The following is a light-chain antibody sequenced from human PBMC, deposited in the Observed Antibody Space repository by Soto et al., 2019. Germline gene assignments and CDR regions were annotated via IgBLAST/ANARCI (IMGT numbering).Light chain of an antibody. V-gene: IGKV3-15*01. J-gene: IGKJ5*01. CDR1: QSVSSN. Sequence: EIVMTQSPATLSVSPWERATLSCRASQSVSSNLAWYQQKPGQAPSLLLYGASTRATGIPARFSGSGSETDFTLTISSLEPEDFAIYYCQQRQYWPPITFGQGTRLEIK. CDR2: GAS. CDR3: QQRQYWPPIT.